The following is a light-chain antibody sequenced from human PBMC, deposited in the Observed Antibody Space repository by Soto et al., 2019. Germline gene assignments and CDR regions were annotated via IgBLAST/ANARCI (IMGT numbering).Light chain of an antibody. J-gene: IGKJ1*01. CDR1: QTVSSSY. V-gene: IGKV3-20*01. Sequence: EIVLTQSPGTLSLSQGERVTRSCRASQTVSSSYLVWYQQKPGQAPRLLMSGASSRAPGIPDRFSGRGSGTDFTLTISRLEPEDFAVYYCQQDYNLPWTFGQGTKVDI. CDR2: GAS. CDR3: QQDYNLPWT.